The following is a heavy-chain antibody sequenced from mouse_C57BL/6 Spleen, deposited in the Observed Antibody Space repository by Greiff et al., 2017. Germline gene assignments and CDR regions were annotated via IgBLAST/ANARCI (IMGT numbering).Heavy chain of an antibody. V-gene: IGHV1-74*01. D-gene: IGHD2-10*01. CDR1: GYTFTSYW. CDR2: IHPSDSDT. J-gene: IGHJ1*03. CDR3: ASYYGNYDWYFDV. Sequence: QVQLQQSGAELVKPGASVKVSCKASGYTFTSYWMHWVKQRPGQGLEWIGRIHPSDSDTNYNQKFKGKATLTVDKSSSPAYMQLSSLTSEDSAVYYCASYYGNYDWYFDVWGTGTTVTVSS.